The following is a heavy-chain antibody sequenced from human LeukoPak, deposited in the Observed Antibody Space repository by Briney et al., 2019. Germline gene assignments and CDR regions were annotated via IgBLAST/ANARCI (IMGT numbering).Heavy chain of an antibody. CDR2: IYSDGSGT. J-gene: IGHJ3*02. Sequence: GGSLRLYCAASGFTFSKYWMHWVRQAPGKGLVWVARIYSDGSGTSYADSVKGRFAISRDNAKNTLFLQMGSLKAEDTAVYYCANWGSAFDIWGQRTMVIVSS. V-gene: IGHV3-74*01. D-gene: IGHD7-27*01. CDR1: GFTFSKYW. CDR3: ANWGSAFDI.